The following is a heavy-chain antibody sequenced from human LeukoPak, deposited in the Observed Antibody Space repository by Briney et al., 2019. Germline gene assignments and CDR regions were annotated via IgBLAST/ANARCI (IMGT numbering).Heavy chain of an antibody. CDR2: IDNSGST. CDR1: GDSIRGYY. CDR3: ARDRAHVSGKNWFDP. Sequence: SETLSLTCTVSGDSIRGYYWSWIRQPPGKGLEWIGHIDNSGSTNRHPSLRSRVTISVDTSKNQFSLKLSSVTAADTAVYFCARDRAHVSGKNWFDPWGQGTQVTVSS. J-gene: IGHJ5*02. D-gene: IGHD3-10*01. V-gene: IGHV4-59*01.